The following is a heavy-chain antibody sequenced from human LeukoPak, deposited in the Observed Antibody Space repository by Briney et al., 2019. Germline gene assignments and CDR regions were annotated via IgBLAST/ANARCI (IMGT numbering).Heavy chain of an antibody. D-gene: IGHD3-22*01. Sequence: PGGSLRLSCAASGFTFSTYAMSWVRQAPGKGLEWVSTISGSGGSTYYADSVKGRFTISRDNSKNTLYLQMNSLRAEDTAVYYCAREYHDSSGYLDYWGQGTLVTVSS. V-gene: IGHV3-23*01. CDR1: GFTFSTYA. J-gene: IGHJ4*02. CDR3: AREYHDSSGYLDY. CDR2: ISGSGGST.